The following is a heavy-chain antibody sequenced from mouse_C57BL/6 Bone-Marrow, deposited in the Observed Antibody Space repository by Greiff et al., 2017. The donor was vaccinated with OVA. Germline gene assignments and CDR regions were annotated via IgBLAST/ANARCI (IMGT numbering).Heavy chain of an antibody. J-gene: IGHJ2*01. D-gene: IGHD1-1*01. CDR2: ISNGGGST. CDR3: AREAYYGTFDY. V-gene: IGHV5-12*01. Sequence: EVMLVESGGGLVQPGGSLKLSCAASGFTFSDYYMYWVRQTPEKRLEWVAYISNGGGSTYYPDTVKGRFTISRDNATNTLYLQMIRLKSEDTAMYYCAREAYYGTFDYWGQGTTLTVSS. CDR1: GFTFSDYY.